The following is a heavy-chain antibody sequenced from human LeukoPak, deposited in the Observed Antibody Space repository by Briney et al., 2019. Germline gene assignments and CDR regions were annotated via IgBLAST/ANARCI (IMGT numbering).Heavy chain of an antibody. V-gene: IGHV3-23*01. D-gene: IGHD2-2*01. CDR1: RFTFSSYA. Sequence: PGGSLRLSCAASRFTFSSYAMNWVRQAPGKGLEWVSAISGSGDSTYYADFVKGRFTISRDNAKNSLYLQMNSLRAEDTAVYYCASGCSSTSCSFDYWGQGTLVTVSS. CDR3: ASGCSSTSCSFDY. J-gene: IGHJ4*02. CDR2: ISGSGDST.